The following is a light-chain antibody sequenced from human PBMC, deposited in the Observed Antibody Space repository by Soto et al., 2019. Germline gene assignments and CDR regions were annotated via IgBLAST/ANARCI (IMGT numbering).Light chain of an antibody. CDR2: AAS. Sequence: DIQMTQHPSSVSASVGDRVAITCLSSEDISTWLAWYQQKPGKAHKLLXYAASSLQSGVPSRFSGSGSGTDFTLTISSLQPEDFATYYCQQSYSTPPGTFGQGTKVDIK. J-gene: IGKJ1*01. V-gene: IGKV1-12*01. CDR1: EDISTW. CDR3: QQSYSTPPGT.